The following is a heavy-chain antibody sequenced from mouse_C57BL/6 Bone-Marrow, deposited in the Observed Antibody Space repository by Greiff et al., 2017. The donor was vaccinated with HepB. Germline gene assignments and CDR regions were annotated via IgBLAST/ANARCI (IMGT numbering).Heavy chain of an antibody. D-gene: IGHD1-1*01. CDR1: GYSFTGYY. CDR3: ARIGSSLYYFDY. J-gene: IGHJ2*01. Sequence: VQLQQSGPELVKPGASVKISCKASGYSFTGYYMNWVKQSPEKSLEWIGEINPSTGGTTYNQKFKAKATLTVDKYSSTAYMQLKSLTSEDSAVYYCARIGSSLYYFDYWGQGTTLTVSS. CDR2: INPSTGGT. V-gene: IGHV1-42*01.